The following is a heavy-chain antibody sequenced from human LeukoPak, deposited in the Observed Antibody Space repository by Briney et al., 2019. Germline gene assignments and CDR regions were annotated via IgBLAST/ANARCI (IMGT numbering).Heavy chain of an antibody. CDR1: GFTFSSYE. V-gene: IGHV3-48*03. Sequence: GGSLRLSCAASGFTFSSYEMNWVRQAPGKGLEWVSYISSGGSTIYYADSVKGRFTISRDNAKNSLYLQMNSLRAEDTAVYYCARESSSYFDYWGQGTLVTVSS. CDR2: ISSGGSTI. D-gene: IGHD6-6*01. CDR3: ARESSSYFDY. J-gene: IGHJ4*02.